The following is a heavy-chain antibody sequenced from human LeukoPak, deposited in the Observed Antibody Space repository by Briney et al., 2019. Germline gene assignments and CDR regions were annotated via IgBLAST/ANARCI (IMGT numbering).Heavy chain of an antibody. V-gene: IGHV3-9*01. CDR1: GFTFDDYA. CDR2: ISWNSGSI. CDR3: ARDPRYQGYFDY. D-gene: IGHD2-2*01. J-gene: IGHJ4*02. Sequence: PGGSLRLSCAASGFTFDDYAMHWVRQAPGKGLEWVSGISWNSGSIGYADSVKGRFTISRDNAKNSLYLQMNSLRAEDTAVYYCARDPRYQGYFDYWGQGTLVTVSS.